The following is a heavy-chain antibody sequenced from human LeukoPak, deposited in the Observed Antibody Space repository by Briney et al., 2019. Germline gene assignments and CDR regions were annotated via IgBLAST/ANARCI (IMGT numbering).Heavy chain of an antibody. D-gene: IGHD1-1*01. V-gene: IGHV3-74*01. CDR2: ISNEGSTT. CDR3: VRDSRTGVDY. CDR1: GFTFSDYY. J-gene: IGHJ4*02. Sequence: GGSLRLSCAASGFTFSDYYMHWVRQGPGEGPVWVSRISNEGSTTFYADSVKGRFTISRDNAKNTLYLEMNSLRAEDTAVYYCVRDSRTGVDYWGQGTRVTVSS.